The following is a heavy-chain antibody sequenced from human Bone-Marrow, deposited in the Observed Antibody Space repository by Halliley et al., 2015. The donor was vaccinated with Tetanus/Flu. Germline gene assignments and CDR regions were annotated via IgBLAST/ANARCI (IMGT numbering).Heavy chain of an antibody. Sequence: VQLVQSGVEVKKPGESLRISCRGFGYSFTSFWITWVRQMPGKGLEWMGRIDPFDSSTDYTPSFQGHVTISADNSISTAYLHLSSLKASDTGMYYCARHYYYFYYWGQGTLVTFSS. V-gene: IGHV5-10-1*01. CDR2: IDPFDSST. D-gene: IGHD3-10*01. J-gene: IGHJ4*02. CDR1: GYSFTSFW. CDR3: ARHYYYFYY.